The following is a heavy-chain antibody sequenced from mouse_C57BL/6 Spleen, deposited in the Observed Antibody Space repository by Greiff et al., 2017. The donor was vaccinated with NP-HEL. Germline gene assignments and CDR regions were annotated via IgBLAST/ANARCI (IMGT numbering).Heavy chain of an antibody. J-gene: IGHJ1*03. D-gene: IGHD2-2*01. CDR1: GYTFTSYW. CDR3: ARTMVTSGYFDV. Sequence: QVQLQQSGAELVKPGASVKLSCKASGYTFTSYWMHWVKQRPGQGLEWIGMIHPNSGSTNYNEKFKSKATLTVDKSASTAYMQLSSLTSEDSAVYYCARTMVTSGYFDVWGTGTTVTVSS. V-gene: IGHV1-64*01. CDR2: IHPNSGST.